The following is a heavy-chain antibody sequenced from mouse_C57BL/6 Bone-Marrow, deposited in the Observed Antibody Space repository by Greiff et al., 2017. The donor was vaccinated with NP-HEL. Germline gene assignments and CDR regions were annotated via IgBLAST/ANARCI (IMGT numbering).Heavy chain of an antibody. D-gene: IGHD1-3*01. CDR3: ARRSGNHYFYAMDY. CDR1: GYTFTSYG. CDR2: IYPRSGNT. V-gene: IGHV1-81*01. Sequence: QVQLQQSGAELARPGASVKLSCKASGYTFTSYGISWVKQRTGQGLEWIGEIYPRSGNTYYNEKFKGKATLTADKSSSTAYMELRSLTSEDSAVYFRARRSGNHYFYAMDYWGPGTSVTVSS. J-gene: IGHJ4*01.